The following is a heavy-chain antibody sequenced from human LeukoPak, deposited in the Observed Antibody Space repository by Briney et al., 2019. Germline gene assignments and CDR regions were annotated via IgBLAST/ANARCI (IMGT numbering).Heavy chain of an antibody. J-gene: IGHJ5*02. D-gene: IGHD2/OR15-2a*01. V-gene: IGHV3-23*01. CDR2: ITGSRGPT. CDR1: GFTFSSYA. CDR3: TKDAYLGSNWLDP. Sequence: GGSLRLSCAASGFTFSSYAMSWVRQAPGKGLEWVSAITGSRGPTYYADSVKGRFTISRDNSKNTLYLQMNRLRAEDTAGYYCTKDAYLGSNWLDPWGQGTLVTVSS.